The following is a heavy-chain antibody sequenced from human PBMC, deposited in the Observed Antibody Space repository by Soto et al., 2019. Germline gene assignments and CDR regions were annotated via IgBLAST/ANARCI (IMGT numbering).Heavy chain of an antibody. D-gene: IGHD5-18*01. J-gene: IGHJ5*02. Sequence: QVQLQQWRAGLLKPSETLSLTCAVYGGSFTGYYWSWIRQLPGKGLEWVGEIKHSGSTNYNPSLKSRVTISVDTTKNQFSLKLSSVTAADTAVYYSARAGGGYSYGYYNWFDPWGHGTLVTVSS. CDR3: ARAGGGYSYGYYNWFDP. CDR2: IKHSGST. V-gene: IGHV4-34*01. CDR1: GGSFTGYY.